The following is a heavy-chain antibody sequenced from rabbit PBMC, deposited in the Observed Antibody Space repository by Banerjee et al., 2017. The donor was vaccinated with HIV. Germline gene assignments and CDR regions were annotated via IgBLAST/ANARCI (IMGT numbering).Heavy chain of an antibody. D-gene: IGHD8-1*01. CDR3: AREEYGGIGYYRL. CDR1: GFSFTSSYW. J-gene: IGHJ4*01. V-gene: IGHV1S45*01. CDR2: IYAGSTGNT. Sequence: QEQLEESGGDLVKPEGSLTLTCTASGFSFTSSYWICWVRQAPGKGLEWIACIYAGSTGNTYYASWAKGRFTISKTSSTTVDLKMTSLTAADTATYFCAREEYGGIGYYRLWGPGTLVTVS.